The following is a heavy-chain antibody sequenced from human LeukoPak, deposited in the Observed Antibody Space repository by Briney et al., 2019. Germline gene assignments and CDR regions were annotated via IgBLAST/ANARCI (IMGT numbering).Heavy chain of an antibody. Sequence: SETLSLTCTVSGGSISSGGYYWSWIRQHPGKGLEWIGYIYYSGSTYYNPFLKSRVTISVDTSKNQFSLKLSSVTAADTAVYYCAREAAAGSSGGYWGQGTLVTVSS. V-gene: IGHV4-31*03. CDR3: AREAAAGSSGGY. CDR2: IYYSGST. D-gene: IGHD6-13*01. CDR1: GGSISSGGYY. J-gene: IGHJ4*02.